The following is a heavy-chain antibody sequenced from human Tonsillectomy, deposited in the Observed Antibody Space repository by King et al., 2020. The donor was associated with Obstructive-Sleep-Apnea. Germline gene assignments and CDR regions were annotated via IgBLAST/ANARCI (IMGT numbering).Heavy chain of an antibody. CDR3: AKGSYDPNGYYFDY. Sequence: QLVQSGGGLVQPGRSLRLSCAASGFTFDEYAMHWVRHAPGKGLEWVSGVSVNSGNIGYAYSVRGRLTISRDNAKNSLSLQMNSLRAEDTAFYYCAKGSYDPNGYYFDYWGQGTLVTVSS. CDR1: GFTFDEYA. D-gene: IGHD2-8*01. J-gene: IGHJ4*02. CDR2: VSVNSGNI. V-gene: IGHV3-9*01.